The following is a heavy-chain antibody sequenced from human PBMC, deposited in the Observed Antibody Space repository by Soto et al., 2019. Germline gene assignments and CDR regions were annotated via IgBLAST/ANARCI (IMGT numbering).Heavy chain of an antibody. CDR1: GFAFSSYS. CDR2: ISSSSSSI. V-gene: IGHV3-48*02. CDR3: ARDWGSSARGYYYGMDV. D-gene: IGHD3-16*01. Sequence: GGSLRLSCAASGFAFSSYSMNWVRQAPGKGLEWVSNISSSSSSIYYADSVKGRFTISRDNAKNSLYLQMNSLRDEDTAVYYCARDWGSSARGYYYGMDVWGQGTTVTVSS. J-gene: IGHJ6*02.